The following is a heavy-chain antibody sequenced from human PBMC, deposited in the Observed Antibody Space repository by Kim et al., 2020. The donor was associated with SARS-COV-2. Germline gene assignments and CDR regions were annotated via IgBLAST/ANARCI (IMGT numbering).Heavy chain of an antibody. J-gene: IGHJ6*02. V-gene: IGHV5-51*01. Sequence: GESLKISCKGSGYSFTSYWIGWVRQMPGKGLEWMGIIYPGDSDTRYSPSFQGQVTISADKSISTAYLQWSSLKASDTAMYYCARRSVRGVGATGGNYYYGIDVWGQGTTVTVSS. CDR3: ARRSVRGVGATGGNYYYGIDV. CDR1: GYSFTSYW. CDR2: IYPGDSDT. D-gene: IGHD1-26*01.